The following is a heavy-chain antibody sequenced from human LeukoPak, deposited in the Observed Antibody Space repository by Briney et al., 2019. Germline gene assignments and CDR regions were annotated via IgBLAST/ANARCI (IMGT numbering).Heavy chain of an antibody. Sequence: SVKVSCKASGGTFSSYTISWVRQAPGQGLEWMGRIIPILGIANYAQKFQGRVTITADKSTSTAYMELSSLRSEDTAVYYCARGSGELAYNWFDPWGQGTLVTVSS. D-gene: IGHD3-10*01. CDR3: ARGSGELAYNWFDP. CDR2: IIPILGIA. J-gene: IGHJ5*02. CDR1: GGTFSSYT. V-gene: IGHV1-69*02.